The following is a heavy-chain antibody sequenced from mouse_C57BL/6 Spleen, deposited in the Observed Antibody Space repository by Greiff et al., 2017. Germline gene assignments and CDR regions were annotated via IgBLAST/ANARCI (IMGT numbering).Heavy chain of an antibody. CDR1: GYTFTSYW. V-gene: IGHV1-64*01. Sequence: QVQLQQPGAELVKPGASVKLSCKASGYTFTSYWMHWVKQRPGQGLEWIGMIHPNSGSTNYNEKFKSKATLTVDKSSSTAYMQLSSLTSEDSAVYYWARSLRSSYWYFDVWGTGTTVTVSS. D-gene: IGHD3-2*02. CDR3: ARSLRSSYWYFDV. CDR2: IHPNSGST. J-gene: IGHJ1*03.